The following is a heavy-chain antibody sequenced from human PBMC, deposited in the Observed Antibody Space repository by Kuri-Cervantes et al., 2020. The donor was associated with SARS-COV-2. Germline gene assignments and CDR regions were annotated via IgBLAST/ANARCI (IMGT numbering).Heavy chain of an antibody. CDR2: ISNDGVNK. Sequence: GESLKISCAASGFTLEKYVMHWVRQAPGKGLEWVAVISNDGVNKNYADSVKGRFTISRDNSKNTLYLQMNSLRAADTAVYYCAREQTTLRQYYFDYWGQGTLVTVSS. CDR3: AREQTTLRQYYFDY. J-gene: IGHJ4*02. V-gene: IGHV3-30-3*01. D-gene: IGHD4-17*01. CDR1: GFTLEKYV.